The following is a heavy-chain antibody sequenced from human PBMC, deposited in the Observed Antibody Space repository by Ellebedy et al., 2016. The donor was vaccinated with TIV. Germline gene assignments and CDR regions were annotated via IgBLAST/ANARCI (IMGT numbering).Heavy chain of an antibody. CDR3: ATARRDPLYYGVDV. CDR2: AYFTGTT. CDR1: GGSISSRTRY. Sequence: MPSETLSLICTVSGGSISSRTRYWGWFRQTPEKGLEWIGTAYFTGTTYYNPSLSSRITISADTSNNQFSLKLTSVTAADTAVYYCATARRDPLYYGVDVWGRGTTVTVSS. J-gene: IGHJ6*02. D-gene: IGHD6-13*01. V-gene: IGHV4-39*01.